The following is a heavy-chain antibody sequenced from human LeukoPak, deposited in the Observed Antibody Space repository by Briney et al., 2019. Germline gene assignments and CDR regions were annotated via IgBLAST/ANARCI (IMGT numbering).Heavy chain of an antibody. CDR2: IIPIFGTA. CDR3: ADSAKIGYCSSTSCYGAFDI. V-gene: IGHV1-69*13. Sequence: ASVKVSCKASGGTFSSYAISWVRQAPGQGLEWMGGIIPIFGTANYAQKFQGRVTITADESTSTAYMELSSLRSEDTAVYYCADSAKIGYCSSTSCYGAFDIWGQGTMVTVSS. D-gene: IGHD2-2*01. J-gene: IGHJ3*02. CDR1: GGTFSSYA.